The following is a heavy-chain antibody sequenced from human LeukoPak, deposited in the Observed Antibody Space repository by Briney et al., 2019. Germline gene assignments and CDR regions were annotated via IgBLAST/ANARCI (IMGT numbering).Heavy chain of an antibody. Sequence: ASVKLSCKASGYTFNTYSFSRGRQAPGQGLGWMGWISTYNGDTKYAQDYQDRVTMTTDASTSTAYMELRSLRSDDTAVYYCARDLDWVFDFWGQGTLVTVSS. CDR3: ARDLDWVFDF. V-gene: IGHV1-18*01. CDR1: GYTFNTYS. J-gene: IGHJ4*02. CDR2: ISTYNGDT. D-gene: IGHD3-9*01.